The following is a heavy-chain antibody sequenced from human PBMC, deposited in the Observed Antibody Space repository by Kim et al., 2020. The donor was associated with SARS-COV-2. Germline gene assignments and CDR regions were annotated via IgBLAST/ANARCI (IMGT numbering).Heavy chain of an antibody. Sequence: SETLSLTCTVSGGSISSGGYYWSWIRQHPGKGLEWIGYIYYSGSTYYNPSLKSRVTISVDTSKNQFSLKLSSVTAADTAVYYCARVERIYSSSWYGGFDPWGQRTLVTVSS. CDR2: IYYSGST. CDR1: GGSISSGGYY. CDR3: ARVERIYSSSWYGGFDP. J-gene: IGHJ5*02. V-gene: IGHV4-31*03. D-gene: IGHD6-13*01.